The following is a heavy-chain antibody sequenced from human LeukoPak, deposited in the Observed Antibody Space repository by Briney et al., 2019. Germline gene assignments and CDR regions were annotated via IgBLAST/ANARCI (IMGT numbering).Heavy chain of an antibody. Sequence: ASVKVSCKASGYTFTGYYMHWVRQAPGQGLEWMGWINPNSGGTNYAQKFQGRVTMTRDTSMSTAYMELSRLRSDDTAVYYCAREGGEFGELWGWFDPWGQGTLVTVSS. D-gene: IGHD3-10*01. V-gene: IGHV1-2*02. CDR1: GYTFTGYY. CDR3: AREGGEFGELWGWFDP. J-gene: IGHJ5*02. CDR2: INPNSGGT.